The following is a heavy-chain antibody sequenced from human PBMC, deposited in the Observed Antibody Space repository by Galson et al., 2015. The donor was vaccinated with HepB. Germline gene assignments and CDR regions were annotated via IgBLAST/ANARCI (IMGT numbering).Heavy chain of an antibody. V-gene: IGHV1-46*02. J-gene: IGHJ4*02. Sequence: SVKVSCKASGYTFNSNYIHWVRQAPGQGLEWMGMINPSGGSTSYAQKFQGRVTMTRDTSTSTVYMDLNSLRSEDTAVYYCARDVGYCSGGSCYVNYFDYWGQGTLVTVSS. D-gene: IGHD2-15*01. CDR2: INPSGGST. CDR3: ARDVGYCSGGSCYVNYFDY. CDR1: GYTFNSNY.